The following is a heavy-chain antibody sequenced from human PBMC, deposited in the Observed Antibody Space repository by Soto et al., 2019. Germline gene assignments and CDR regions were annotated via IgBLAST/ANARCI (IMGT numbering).Heavy chain of an antibody. J-gene: IGHJ6*02. CDR1: GVTFSSYA. D-gene: IGHD2-2*01. CDR2: IIPIFGTA. CDR3: ARDPDIVVVPAAPGDYYYGMDV. Sequence: GASVKVSCKASGVTFSSYAISWVRQAPGQGLEWMGGIIPIFGTANYAQKFQGRVTITADKSTSTAYMELSSLRSEDTAVYYCARDPDIVVVPAAPGDYYYGMDVWGQGTTVTVSS. V-gene: IGHV1-69*06.